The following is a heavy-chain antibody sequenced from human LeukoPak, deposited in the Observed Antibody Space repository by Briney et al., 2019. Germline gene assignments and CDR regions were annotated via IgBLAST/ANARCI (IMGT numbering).Heavy chain of an antibody. CDR2: LYSGVST. CDR3: VRDLGNWNDELNFGPSD. V-gene: IGHV3-66*01. Sequence: GGSLRLSCAASGFTVSSNYMRRVRQAPGRGLQWVSILYSGVSTYYTDSVKGGFTISRDSSKNTLYLQMNSLRAGDTPVYYCVRDLGNWNDELNFGPSDWGQGTLVTVSS. CDR1: GFTVSSNY. J-gene: IGHJ4*02. D-gene: IGHD1-1*01.